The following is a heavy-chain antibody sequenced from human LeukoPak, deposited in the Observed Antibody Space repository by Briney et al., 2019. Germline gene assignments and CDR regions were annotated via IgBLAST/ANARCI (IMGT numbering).Heavy chain of an antibody. V-gene: IGHV3-21*01. CDR3: ARDGLRYSRYSQCYFDY. Sequence: PGGSLRLSCAASGFTFSTSSMNWVRQAPGKGLEWVSSITSGRDYISYADSVRGRFTMSRANAKNSLYLQLNSLRAEDTAVYYCARDGLRYSRYSQCYFDYWGQGTLVTVSS. CDR1: GFTFSTSS. J-gene: IGHJ4*02. CDR2: ITSGRDYI. D-gene: IGHD2-15*01.